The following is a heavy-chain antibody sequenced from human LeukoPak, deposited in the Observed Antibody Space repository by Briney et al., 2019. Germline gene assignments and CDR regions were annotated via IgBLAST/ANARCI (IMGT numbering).Heavy chain of an antibody. Sequence: SETLSLTCTVSGGSISSYYWSWIRQPPGKGLEWIGYIYYSGSPNYNPSLKSRVTISVDTSKNQFSLKLSSVTAADTAVYYCARAVADAFDIWGQGTMVTVSS. V-gene: IGHV4-59*01. CDR2: IYYSGSP. D-gene: IGHD6-19*01. CDR1: GGSISSYY. J-gene: IGHJ3*02. CDR3: ARAVADAFDI.